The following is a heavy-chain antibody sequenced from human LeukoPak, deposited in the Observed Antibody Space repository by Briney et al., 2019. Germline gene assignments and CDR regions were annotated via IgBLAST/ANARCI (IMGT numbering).Heavy chain of an antibody. CDR3: ASDRLGRSHDY. Sequence: VSVKVSCKASGYTFTSYGISWVRQAPGQGLEWMGWISAYNGNTNYAQKLQGRVTMTTDTSTSTAYMELRSMRSDDTAVYYCASDRLGRSHDYWGQGTLVTVSS. CDR2: ISAYNGNT. D-gene: IGHD3/OR15-3a*01. V-gene: IGHV1-18*01. J-gene: IGHJ4*02. CDR1: GYTFTSYG.